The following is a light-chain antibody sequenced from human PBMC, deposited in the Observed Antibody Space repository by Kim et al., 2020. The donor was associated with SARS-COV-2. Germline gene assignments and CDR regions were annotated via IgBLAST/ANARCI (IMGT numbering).Light chain of an antibody. V-gene: IGLV2-11*01. J-gene: IGLJ2*01. CDR3: CSYAGSYTLV. Sequence: QSALTQPRSVSGSPGQSVTISCTGTSSDVGGYNYVSWYQQHPGKAPKLILYDVSRRPSGVPDRFYGSKSGNTASLTISGLQAEDEADYHCCSYAGSYTLVFGAGTKLTV. CDR2: DVS. CDR1: SSDVGGYNY.